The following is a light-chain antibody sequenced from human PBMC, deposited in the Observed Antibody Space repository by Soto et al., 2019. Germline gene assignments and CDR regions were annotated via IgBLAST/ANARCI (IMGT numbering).Light chain of an antibody. CDR2: GNI. J-gene: IGLJ1*01. CDR1: NSNSGAGYD. Sequence: QSVLTQPPSVSGAPGQRVAISCTGSNSNSGAGYDVHWYQLLPGTAPKLLIYGNINRPSGVPDRFSGSKSGTSASLAITGLQAEDEADYYCQSYDSSLSGYVFGTGTKVTVL. CDR3: QSYDSSLSGYV. V-gene: IGLV1-40*01.